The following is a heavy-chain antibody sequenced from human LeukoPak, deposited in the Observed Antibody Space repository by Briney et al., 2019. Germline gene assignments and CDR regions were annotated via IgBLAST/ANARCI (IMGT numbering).Heavy chain of an antibody. V-gene: IGHV1-69*04. CDR3: ASRLTGTTYSYYFDY. D-gene: IGHD1-7*01. CDR2: IIPILGIA. Sequence: GASVKVSCKASGGTFSSYAVSWVRQAPGQGLEWMGRIIPILGIANYAQKFQGRVTITADKSTSTAYTELSSLRSEDTAVYYCASRLTGTTYSYYFDYWGQGTLVTVSS. J-gene: IGHJ4*02. CDR1: GGTFSSYA.